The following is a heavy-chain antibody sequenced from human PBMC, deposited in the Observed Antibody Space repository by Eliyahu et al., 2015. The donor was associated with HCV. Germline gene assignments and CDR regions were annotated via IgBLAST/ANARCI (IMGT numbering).Heavy chain of an antibody. CDR2: IWDDGSFT. J-gene: IGHJ4*02. CDR3: ARPTYGSGSFLIDY. D-gene: IGHD3-10*01. CDR1: GFTFSSHG. Sequence: QVQLVESGGGVVQPGRSLRLXCVASGFTFSSHGMHWVRQAPGKGLEWVAVIWDDGSFTYYADSVKGRFTISRDNSKNTLYLQMNSLRAEDTAVYYCARPTYGSGSFLIDYWGQGTLVTVSS. V-gene: IGHV3-33*01.